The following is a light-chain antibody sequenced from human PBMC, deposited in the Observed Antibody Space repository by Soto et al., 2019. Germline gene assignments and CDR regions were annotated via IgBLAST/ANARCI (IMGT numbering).Light chain of an antibody. J-gene: IGKJ5*01. CDR1: QTIRGL. CDR3: QQRHNWPIT. Sequence: EIVLTQSPATLSLSPGERATLSCRTSQTIRGLLNWYQQRPGQAPRLLIYDTSNRATDIPARFSGSGSGTDFTLTISSLDPEDFGVYFCQQRHNWPITFGQGTRLEIK. V-gene: IGKV3-11*01. CDR2: DTS.